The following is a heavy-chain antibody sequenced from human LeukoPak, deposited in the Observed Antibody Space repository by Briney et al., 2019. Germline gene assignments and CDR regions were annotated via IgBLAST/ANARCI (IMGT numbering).Heavy chain of an antibody. D-gene: IGHD2-21*02. Sequence: PGGSLRLSCAASGLTFSSYWMHWVRQAPGKGLVWVSRINSDGSSTSYADSVKGRFTISRDNSKNTLYLQMNSLRAEDTAVYYCAKGVVVTAIPPFQHWGQGTLVTVSS. CDR3: AKGVVVTAIPPFQH. CDR1: GLTFSSYW. CDR2: INSDGSST. V-gene: IGHV3-74*01. J-gene: IGHJ1*01.